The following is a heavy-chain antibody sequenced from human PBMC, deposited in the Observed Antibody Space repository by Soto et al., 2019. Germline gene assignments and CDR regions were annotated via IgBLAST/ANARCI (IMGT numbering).Heavy chain of an antibody. J-gene: IGHJ4*02. CDR1: AGSFSVYY. CDR2: LNHSGST. D-gene: IGHD3-22*01. Sequence: QLQLQQWGAGLLKLSETLSVTCAVYAGSFSVYYWSWIRQPPGKGLEWIGELNHSGSTNYNPSLKSRVTISVDTSKTQFALNLSSVTAADTAVYYCARGFPYYYDSSCEPQNDYWCQATLVTVSS. CDR3: ARGFPYYYDSSCEPQNDY. V-gene: IGHV4-34*01.